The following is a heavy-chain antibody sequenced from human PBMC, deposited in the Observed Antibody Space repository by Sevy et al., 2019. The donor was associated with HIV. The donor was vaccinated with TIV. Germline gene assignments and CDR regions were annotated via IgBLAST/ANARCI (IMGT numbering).Heavy chain of an antibody. Sequence: SETLSLTCTVSGGSISSSNYYWGWIRQPPGMGLEWIGTIYYSGSAYYNSSLKSRVTIFIDTSNNQFSLRLSSVTAADTAVYYCARRDYYGYSDSWGQGTLVTVSS. D-gene: IGHD3-3*01. J-gene: IGHJ4*02. V-gene: IGHV4-39*01. CDR3: ARRDYYGYSDS. CDR2: IYYSGSA. CDR1: GGSISSSNYY.